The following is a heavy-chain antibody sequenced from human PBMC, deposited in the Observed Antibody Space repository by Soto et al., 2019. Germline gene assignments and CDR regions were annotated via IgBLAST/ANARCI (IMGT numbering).Heavy chain of an antibody. J-gene: IGHJ6*02. Sequence: EVQLLESGGGLVQPGGSLRLSCAASGFTFSSYAMSWVRQAPGKGLEWVSAISGSGGSTYYADSVKGRFTISRDNSKNTLYLQMNSLRAEDTAVYYCAKDDLYGYHYYYYGMDVWGQGTTVTVSS. CDR3: AKDDLYGYHYYYYGMDV. CDR2: ISGSGGST. V-gene: IGHV3-23*01. D-gene: IGHD5-18*01. CDR1: GFTFSSYA.